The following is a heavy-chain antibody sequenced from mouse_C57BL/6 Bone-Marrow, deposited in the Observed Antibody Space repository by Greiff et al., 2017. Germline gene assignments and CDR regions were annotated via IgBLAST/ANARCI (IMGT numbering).Heavy chain of an antibody. D-gene: IGHD2-1*01. Sequence: QVQLQQPGAELVQPGASVKMSCKASGYTFTSYWITWVKQRPGQGLEWIGDIYPGGGSTTYNEKFKGKATLTVDTSSSTAYMQLSSLTSEDSAVYYCAIWYLYAMDYWGQGTSVTVSS. V-gene: IGHV1-55*01. CDR2: IYPGGGST. CDR3: AIWYLYAMDY. CDR1: GYTFTSYW. J-gene: IGHJ4*01.